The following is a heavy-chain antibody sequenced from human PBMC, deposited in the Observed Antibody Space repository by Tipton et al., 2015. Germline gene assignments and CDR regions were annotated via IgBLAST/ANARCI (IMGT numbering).Heavy chain of an antibody. V-gene: IGHV4-59*01. CDR2: IYYSGST. CDR3: ARASIIQGYYHDSSRYYLFNS. Sequence: TLSLTCTVSGGSFSDYYWSWIRQSPGVGLEWIGYIYYSGSTNYNPSLRSRVAMSMDTSKNQFSLKLSSVIAADTAVYYCARASIIQGYYHDSSRYYLFNSWGQGTLVTVSS. CDR1: GGSFSDYY. D-gene: IGHD3-22*01. J-gene: IGHJ1*01.